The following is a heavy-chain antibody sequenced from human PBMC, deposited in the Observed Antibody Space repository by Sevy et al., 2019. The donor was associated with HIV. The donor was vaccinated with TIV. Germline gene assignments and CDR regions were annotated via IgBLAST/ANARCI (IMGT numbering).Heavy chain of an antibody. CDR3: ASLEVYCSSTSCADYYYYGMDV. J-gene: IGHJ6*02. Sequence: SETLSLTCTVSGGSISSSSYYWGWIRQPPGKGLEWIGSIYYSGSTYYNPSLKSRVTISVDTSKNQFSLKLSSVTAADTAVDYCASLEVYCSSTSCADYYYYGMDVWGQGTTVTVSS. D-gene: IGHD2-2*01. CDR1: GGSISSSSYY. CDR2: IYYSGST. V-gene: IGHV4-39*01.